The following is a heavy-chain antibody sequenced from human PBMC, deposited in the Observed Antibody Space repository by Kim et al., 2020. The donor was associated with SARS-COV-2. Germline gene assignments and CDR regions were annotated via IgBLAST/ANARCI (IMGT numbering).Heavy chain of an antibody. D-gene: IGHD6-6*01. V-gene: IGHV4-34*01. CDR3: ARPRSNSSWFDP. Sequence: SETLSLTCAVYGGSFSGYYWSWIRQPPGKGLEWIGEINHSGSTNYNPSLKSRVTISVDTSKNQFSLKLSSVTAADTAVYYCARPRSNSSWFDPWGQGTLVTVSS. CDR1: GGSFSGYY. J-gene: IGHJ5*02. CDR2: INHSGST.